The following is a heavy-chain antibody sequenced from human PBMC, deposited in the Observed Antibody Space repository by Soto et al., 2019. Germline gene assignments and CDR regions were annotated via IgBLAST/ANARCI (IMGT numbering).Heavy chain of an antibody. V-gene: IGHV3-30-3*01. CDR2: ISYDGSNK. CDR1: GFTFSSYA. J-gene: IGHJ6*02. Sequence: QVQLVESGGGVVQPGRSLRLSCAASGFTFSSYAMHWVRQAPGKGLEWVAVISYDGSNKYYADSVTGRFTISRDNSENALYLQLNRLRADDTAVYYCARAVLAPRSGGPPGCGMDVWGQGPTVTVSS. D-gene: IGHD3-10*01. CDR3: ARAVLAPRSGGPPGCGMDV.